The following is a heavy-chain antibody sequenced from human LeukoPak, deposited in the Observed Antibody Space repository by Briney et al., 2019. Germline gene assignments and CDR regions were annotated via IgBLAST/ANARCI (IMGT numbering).Heavy chain of an antibody. D-gene: IGHD5-24*01. V-gene: IGHV3-74*01. CDR1: GFTFSSYW. CDR2: INSDGSST. Sequence: GGSLRLSCAASGFTFSSYWMHWVRQAPGKGLVWVSRINSDGSSTSYADSVKGRLTISRDNAKNTLYLQMNSLRAEDTAVYYCARGTWATLYYYYMDVWGKGATVTVSS. J-gene: IGHJ6*03. CDR3: ARGTWATLYYYYMDV.